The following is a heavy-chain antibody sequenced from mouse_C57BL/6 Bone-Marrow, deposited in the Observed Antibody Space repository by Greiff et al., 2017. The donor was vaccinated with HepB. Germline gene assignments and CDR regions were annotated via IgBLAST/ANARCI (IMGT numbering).Heavy chain of an antibody. D-gene: IGHD1-1*01. CDR3: ARHGGDGSSPWYFDV. J-gene: IGHJ1*03. Sequence: EVKLMESGGGLVQPGGSLKLSCAASGFTFSDYYMYWVRQTPEKRLEWVAYISNGGGSTYYPDTVKGRFTISRDNAKNTLYLQMSRLKSEDTAMYYCARHGGDGSSPWYFDVWGTGTTVTVSS. CDR2: ISNGGGST. V-gene: IGHV5-12*01. CDR1: GFTFSDYY.